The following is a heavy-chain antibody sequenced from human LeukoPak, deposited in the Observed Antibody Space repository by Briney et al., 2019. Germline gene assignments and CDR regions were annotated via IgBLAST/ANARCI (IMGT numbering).Heavy chain of an antibody. J-gene: IGHJ6*02. V-gene: IGHV1-69*04. Sequence: APVKVSCKASGVTFRNHAISWVRQAPGHGLEWMGRIIAILDVEDYAQKLQGRVTITADTSTSTAYMELSSLTSEDTAVYYCVIMEIRDTGFHNGVDVWGQGTTVTVS. D-gene: IGHD1-7*01. CDR3: VIMEIRDTGFHNGVDV. CDR1: GVTFRNHA. CDR2: IIAILDVE.